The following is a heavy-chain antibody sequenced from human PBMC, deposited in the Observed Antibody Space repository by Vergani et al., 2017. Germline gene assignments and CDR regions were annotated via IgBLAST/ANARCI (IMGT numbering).Heavy chain of an antibody. CDR2: LIPFLGAR. J-gene: IGHJ5*02. CDR1: GGTLSSFF. D-gene: IGHD3/OR15-3a*01. Sequence: QVQLVHSGAEVKKPGSSVKVSCKASGGTLSSFFISWVRQAPGQGLKWLGGGLIPFLGARNYAQKFQGRVTISADETNTTAFMEFDNLTSDDAAVYYCAGGGSGSYLWTGSWGQGTLVTVSS. V-gene: IGHV1-69*01. CDR3: AGGGSGSYLWTGS.